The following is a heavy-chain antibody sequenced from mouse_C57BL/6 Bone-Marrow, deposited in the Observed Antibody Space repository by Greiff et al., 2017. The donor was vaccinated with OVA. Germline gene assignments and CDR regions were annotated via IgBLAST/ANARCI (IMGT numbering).Heavy chain of an antibody. D-gene: IGHD3-2*02. CDR1: GYTFTSYW. Sequence: QVQLQQPGAELVMPGASVKLSCKASGYTFTSYWMHWVKQRPGQGLEWIGEIDPSDSYTNYNQKFKGNSTLTVDKSSSTAYMQLSSLTSEDSAVYYCARTPTAQATLYWYFDVWGTGTTVTVSS. CDR2: IDPSDSYT. J-gene: IGHJ1*03. CDR3: ARTPTAQATLYWYFDV. V-gene: IGHV1-69*01.